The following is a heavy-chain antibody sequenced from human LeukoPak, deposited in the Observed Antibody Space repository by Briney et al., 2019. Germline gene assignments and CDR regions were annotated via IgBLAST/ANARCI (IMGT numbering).Heavy chain of an antibody. CDR2: IWYDGSNK. D-gene: IGHD1-26*01. J-gene: IGHJ4*02. V-gene: IGHV3-33*03. Sequence: GGSLRLSCAASGFTFSSYGMHWVRQAPGKGLEWVAVIWYDGSNKYYADSVKGRFTISRDTSKNTLYLQMNSLRADDTAVYYCAKDEGRYIIDYWGQGALVTVSS. CDR1: GFTFSSYG. CDR3: AKDEGRYIIDY.